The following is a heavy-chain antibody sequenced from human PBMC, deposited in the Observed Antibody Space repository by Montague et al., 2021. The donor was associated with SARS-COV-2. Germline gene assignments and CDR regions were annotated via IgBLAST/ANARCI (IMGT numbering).Heavy chain of an antibody. J-gene: IGHJ5*02. CDR1: GGSFSGYY. CDR2: IYTSGST. Sequence: SETLSLTCAVYGGSFSGYYWSWIRQPPGKGLEWIGRIYTSGSTNYNPSLKSRVTISVDTSKNQFSLKLSSVTAADTAVYYCARAGEIVGATIISHWFDPWGQGTLVTVSS. V-gene: IGHV4-59*10. CDR3: ARAGEIVGATIISHWFDP. D-gene: IGHD1-26*01.